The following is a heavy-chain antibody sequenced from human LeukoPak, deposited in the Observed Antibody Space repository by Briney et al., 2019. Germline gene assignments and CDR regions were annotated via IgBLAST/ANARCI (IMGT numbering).Heavy chain of an antibody. J-gene: IGHJ5*02. V-gene: IGHV3-23*01. CDR2: ITGSGSSS. D-gene: IGHD3-16*01. Sequence: GGSLRLSCAASGFSFSSYGMAWVRLAPRKGLECVAAITGSGSSSYYADSVRGRFTISRDNSMNTVYLQMNTLGAEDTAIYYCARLNGPVVTTFGGVTWFDPWGQGTRVTVSS. CDR3: ARLNGPVVTTFGGVTWFDP. CDR1: GFSFSSYG.